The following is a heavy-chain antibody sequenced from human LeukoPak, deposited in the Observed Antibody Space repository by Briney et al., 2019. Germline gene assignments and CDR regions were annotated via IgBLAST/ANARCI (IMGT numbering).Heavy chain of an antibody. J-gene: IGHJ4*02. Sequence: GGSLRLSCAASGFTFSSYAMHWVRQAPGKGLEWVAVISYDGSNKYYADSVKGRFTISRDNSKNTLYLQMNSLRAEDTAVYYCARDPNYDYVWGSYRSMLWGQGTLVTVSS. CDR2: ISYDGSNK. CDR3: ARDPNYDYVWGSYRSML. V-gene: IGHV3-30*04. D-gene: IGHD3-16*02. CDR1: GFTFSSYA.